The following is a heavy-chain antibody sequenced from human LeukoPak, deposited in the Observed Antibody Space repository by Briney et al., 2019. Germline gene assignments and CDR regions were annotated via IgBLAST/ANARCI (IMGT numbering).Heavy chain of an antibody. CDR2: IAHHGNNK. CDR1: GFTFSSSA. CDR3: AKDGSWSCTD. Sequence: PRGSLRLSCGASGFTFSSSAMHWVRQGPGKGLEWVAYIAHHGNNKYYADSVKGRFTISRDNSKGSLYLQMNSLRADDTAVYYCAKDGSWSCTDWGQGTLVRVSS. D-gene: IGHD2-8*02. J-gene: IGHJ4*02. V-gene: IGHV3-30*02.